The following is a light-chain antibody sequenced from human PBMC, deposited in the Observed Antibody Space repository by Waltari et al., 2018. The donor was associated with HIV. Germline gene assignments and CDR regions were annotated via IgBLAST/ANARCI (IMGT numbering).Light chain of an antibody. J-gene: IGLJ2*01. Sequence: SALPRPPPVSGSPGRPSTLPCTGHSRTFGGYTYSSWDHQLTGKAPKRMIYGLTERPSVVPDRFSGSKSGNTASLTISGLQAEDEADYYCCSFAGSYTWLFGGGTKLTVL. CDR2: GLT. V-gene: IGLV2-11*01. CDR3: CSFAGSYTWL. CDR1: SRTFGGYTY.